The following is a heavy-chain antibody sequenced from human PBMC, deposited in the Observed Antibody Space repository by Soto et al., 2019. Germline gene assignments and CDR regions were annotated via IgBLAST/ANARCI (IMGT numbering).Heavy chain of an antibody. CDR2: IYYTGST. Sequence: SETLSLTCTVSGGSISSSIYYWGWIRQPPGKGLEWIGSIYYTGSTYYNPSLKSRVTISVDTSKNQFSLNLHSVAAADTAVYYCARARDRNYDGSAYYTDHWGQGTLVTVSS. CDR1: GGSISSSIYY. V-gene: IGHV4-39*02. D-gene: IGHD3-22*01. J-gene: IGHJ4*02. CDR3: ARARDRNYDGSAYYTDH.